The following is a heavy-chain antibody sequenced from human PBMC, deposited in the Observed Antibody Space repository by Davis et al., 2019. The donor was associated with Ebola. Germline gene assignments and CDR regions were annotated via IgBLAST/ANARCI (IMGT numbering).Heavy chain of an antibody. Sequence: HTGGSLRLSCAASGFSFSSYWMHWVRQAPGKGLVWVSRIKTDGSMTGYGDSVQGRFTISRDNAKNTLYLQMNDLRAEDTAVYYCEREGRIFGLDYWGQGALVTVSS. CDR3: EREGRIFGLDY. J-gene: IGHJ4*02. CDR1: GFSFSSYW. V-gene: IGHV3-74*01. D-gene: IGHD3-3*01. CDR2: IKTDGSMT.